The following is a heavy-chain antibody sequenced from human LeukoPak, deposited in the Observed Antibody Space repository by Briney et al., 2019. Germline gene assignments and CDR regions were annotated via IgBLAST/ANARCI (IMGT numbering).Heavy chain of an antibody. CDR2: FYHSGTT. CDR3: AASSSNSVRHYYLDV. D-gene: IGHD6-19*01. CDR1: DGSISSTGYY. J-gene: IGHJ6*03. V-gene: IGHV4-30-2*01. Sequence: PSETLSLTCIVSDGSISSTGYYWTWIRQPPGKGLEWIGYFYHSGTTYYNPSLKSRVTISLDRSKNQFSLKLTSVTAADTAVYHCAASSSNSVRHYYLDVWGKGTTVTVSS.